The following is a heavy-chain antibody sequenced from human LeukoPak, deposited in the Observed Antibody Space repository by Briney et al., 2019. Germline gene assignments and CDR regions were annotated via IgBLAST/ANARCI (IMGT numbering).Heavy chain of an antibody. V-gene: IGHV5-51*01. CDR2: IYPGDSDT. J-gene: IGHJ4*02. D-gene: IGHD3-9*01. Sequence: GESLKISCQGSGSTFATYWIGWVRQMPGKGLELMGIIYPGDSDTIYRPPFQGQVTISADKSISTAYLQWSSLKASDTAMYYCARSTYDIRPFDYWGQGTLVTVSS. CDR1: GSTFATYW. CDR3: ARSTYDIRPFDY.